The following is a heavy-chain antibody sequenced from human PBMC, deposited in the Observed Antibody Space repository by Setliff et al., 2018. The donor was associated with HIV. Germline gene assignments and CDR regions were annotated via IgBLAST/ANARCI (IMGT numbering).Heavy chain of an antibody. CDR2: INHSGST. V-gene: IGHV4-34*01. CDR1: GGSFSGYY. J-gene: IGHJ5*02. D-gene: IGHD3-10*01. Sequence: SETLSLTCAVYGGSFSGYYWSGIRQPPGKGLEWIGEINHSGSTNYNPSLKSRVTISVDTSKNQFSLKLSSVTAADTAVYYCARYYGSGSYYPWGQGTLVTVSS. CDR3: ARYYGSGSYYP.